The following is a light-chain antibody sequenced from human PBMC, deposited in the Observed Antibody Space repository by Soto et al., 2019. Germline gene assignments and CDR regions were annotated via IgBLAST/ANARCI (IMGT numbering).Light chain of an antibody. J-gene: IGLJ1*01. CDR3: ASFRSGTILV. CDR2: EVT. Sequence: QSVLTQPASVSGSPGQSVTISCTGPRSDIGDSNFISWYQHSPGKAPRLLIYEVTNRPSGVSKRFSGSKAGNTASLTISGLLDVDEADYFCASFRSGTILVFGTGTKLTVL. V-gene: IGLV2-14*01. CDR1: RSDIGDSNF.